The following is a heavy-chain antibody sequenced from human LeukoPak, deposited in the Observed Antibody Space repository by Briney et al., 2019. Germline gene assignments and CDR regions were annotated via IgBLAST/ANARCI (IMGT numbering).Heavy chain of an antibody. Sequence: GGSLRLSCAASGFTFSSYWMHWVRRAPGKGLVWVSRINSDGSSTSYADSVKGPFTIPRDNAKNTLYLQMNSLRAEDTAVYYCARAVPAAIGHYYYMDVWGKGTTVTVSS. CDR1: GFTFSSYW. D-gene: IGHD2-2*01. CDR2: INSDGSST. CDR3: ARAVPAAIGHYYYMDV. J-gene: IGHJ6*03. V-gene: IGHV3-74*01.